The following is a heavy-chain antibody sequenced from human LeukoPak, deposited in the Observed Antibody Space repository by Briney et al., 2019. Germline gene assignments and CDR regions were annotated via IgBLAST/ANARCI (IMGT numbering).Heavy chain of an antibody. CDR1: GYTFTSYG. Sequence: ASVKVSCKASGYTFTSYGISWVRQAPGQGLEWMGWISAYNGNTNYAQKLQGRVTMTTDTSTSTAYLELRSLRSDDPALYYCASAPSPITMIMSYWGQGTLVTVSS. D-gene: IGHD3-22*01. J-gene: IGHJ4*02. V-gene: IGHV1-18*01. CDR3: ASAPSPITMIMSY. CDR2: ISAYNGNT.